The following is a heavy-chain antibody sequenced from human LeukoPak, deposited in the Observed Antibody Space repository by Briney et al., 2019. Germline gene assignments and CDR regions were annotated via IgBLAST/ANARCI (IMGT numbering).Heavy chain of an antibody. CDR1: GFTFSSYG. D-gene: IGHD2-21*02. Sequence: GGTLRLSCAASGFTFSSYGMSWVRQAPGKGLKWVSSISSTGSYIYYADSLKGRFSISRDNSKMYLQMNRLRAEDTAVYYCAKDLMSYCGGDCYSYNWFDPWGQGTLVTVSS. CDR2: ISSTGSYI. V-gene: IGHV3-21*01. J-gene: IGHJ5*02. CDR3: AKDLMSYCGGDCYSYNWFDP.